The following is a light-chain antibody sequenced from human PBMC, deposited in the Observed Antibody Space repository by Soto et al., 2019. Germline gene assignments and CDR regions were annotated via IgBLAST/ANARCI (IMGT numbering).Light chain of an antibody. CDR2: DAS. Sequence: DIQMTQSPSTLSASVGDRVTITWRASQSILTWLAWYQQKPGKAPKLLIYDASNLQSGVPSRFSGSVSGTEFTLTISSLQPDDFATYYCQQYNSHSPWTFGQGTKVDIK. CDR3: QQYNSHSPWT. V-gene: IGKV1-5*01. CDR1: QSILTW. J-gene: IGKJ1*01.